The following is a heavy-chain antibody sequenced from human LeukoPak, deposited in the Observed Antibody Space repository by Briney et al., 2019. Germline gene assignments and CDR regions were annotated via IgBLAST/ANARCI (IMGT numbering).Heavy chain of an antibody. CDR3: ASTRYYHDSTGYYPVPFFDY. V-gene: IGHV4-59*01. Sequence: SETLSLTCTVSGVSISSYYWSWIRQPPGQGLDWIGYIYYSASTDYNPSLKSRVTISVDTSKNQFSLKLNSVTAADTAVYYCASTRYYHDSTGYYPVPFFDYWGQGALVTVSS. CDR2: IYYSAST. CDR1: GVSISSYY. J-gene: IGHJ4*02. D-gene: IGHD3-22*01.